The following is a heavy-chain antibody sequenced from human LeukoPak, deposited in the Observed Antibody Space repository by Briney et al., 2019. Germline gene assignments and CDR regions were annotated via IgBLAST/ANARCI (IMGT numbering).Heavy chain of an antibody. J-gene: IGHJ4*02. CDR3: ARGLIAAREYYLDS. V-gene: IGHV4-59*01. CDR1: GGSFSGYC. Sequence: PSETLSLTCAVYGGSFSGYCWSWIRQPPQKRLEWIAYIYYGGSSHYNPSLKSRVTLSVDSSKNQFSLKLSSVTAADTGVYYCARGLIAAREYYLDSWGQGTLVTVSS. D-gene: IGHD6-6*01. CDR2: IYYGGSS.